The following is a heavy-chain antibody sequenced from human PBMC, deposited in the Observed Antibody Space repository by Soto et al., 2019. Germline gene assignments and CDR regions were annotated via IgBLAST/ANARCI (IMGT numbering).Heavy chain of an antibody. V-gene: IGHV1-8*01. CDR1: GYTFTSYD. J-gene: IGHJ6*02. CDR3: ARLLWRTLPFPDWFVTEDV. D-gene: IGHD3-9*01. CDR2: MNPNSGNT. Sequence: GASVKVSCKASGYTFTSYDINWVRQATGQGLEWMGWMNPNSGNTGYAQKFQGRVTMTRSTSISTAYMELSSLRSEDTAVYYCARLLWRTLPFPDWFVTEDVGGQETTVTVSS.